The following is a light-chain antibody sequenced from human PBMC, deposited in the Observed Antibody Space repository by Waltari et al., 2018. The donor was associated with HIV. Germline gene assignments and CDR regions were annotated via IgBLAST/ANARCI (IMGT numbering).Light chain of an antibody. CDR2: LGS. CDR3: MQALQTPLIT. CDR1: QCLLNSNGFNY. Sequence: IVMSQSPPSLPVTPGEPASIPCRSRQCLLNSNGFNYLDWYLQKPGQSPQLLIYLGSNRASGVPDRFSGSGSGTDFTLKISRVEAEDVGVYYCMQALQTPLITFGQGTRLEIK. J-gene: IGKJ5*01. V-gene: IGKV2-28*01.